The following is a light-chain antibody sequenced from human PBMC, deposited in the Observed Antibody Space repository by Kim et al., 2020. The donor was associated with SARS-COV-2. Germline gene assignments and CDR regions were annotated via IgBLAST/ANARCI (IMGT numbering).Light chain of an antibody. Sequence: QAGLTQPPSVSTALRQTATLTCIGNNDNIGQLGAVWLQQYQGHPPKVLSYRNGYRPSGISERLSASRSGNTASLTISAVQPEDEGHYYCSAWDNSLNGWVFGGGTQLTVL. CDR3: SAWDNSLNGWV. J-gene: IGLJ3*02. CDR1: NDNIGQLG. CDR2: RNG. V-gene: IGLV10-54*01.